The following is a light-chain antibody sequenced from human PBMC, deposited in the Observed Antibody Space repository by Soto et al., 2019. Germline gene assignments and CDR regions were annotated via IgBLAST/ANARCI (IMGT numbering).Light chain of an antibody. V-gene: IGKV3-15*01. Sequence: EIVMTQSTATLSVSPGERATLSCRASQSVYNKFAWYQQRPGQAPRLLIYGASTRATGIPARFSGGGSGTEFSLTIRSLQSEDFAVYYCQQYNDWPMYSFGQGTRLEIK. CDR2: GAS. CDR3: QQYNDWPMYS. CDR1: QSVYNK. J-gene: IGKJ2*01.